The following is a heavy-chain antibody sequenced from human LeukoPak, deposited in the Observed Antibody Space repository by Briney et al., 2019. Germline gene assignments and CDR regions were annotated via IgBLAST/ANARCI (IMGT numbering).Heavy chain of an antibody. D-gene: IGHD2-21*02. J-gene: IGHJ4*02. V-gene: IGHV4-39*06. CDR1: GGSISSSSYY. Sequence: SETLSLTCTVSGGSISSSSYYWGWLRQPPGKGLEWIGSIYYSGSTYYNPSLKSRVTISVDTSKNQFTLKLSSVTAADTAVYYCARGGGDLWQDFDYWGQGTLVTVSS. CDR3: ARGGGDLWQDFDY. CDR2: IYYSGST.